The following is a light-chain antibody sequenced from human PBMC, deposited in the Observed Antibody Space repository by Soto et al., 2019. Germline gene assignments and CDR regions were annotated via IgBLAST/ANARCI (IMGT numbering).Light chain of an antibody. V-gene: IGKV3-20*01. CDR2: GVS. Sequence: EIVLTQSPGTLSLSPGERATLSCRASQSVGSTYLAWYQQTPGQAPKLLIYGVSSRATGIPDRFSGSGSGTDLTLTISRLEPEDFAVYYCQQYGTSPLTFGPGTKVDI. J-gene: IGKJ3*01. CDR3: QQYGTSPLT. CDR1: QSVGSTY.